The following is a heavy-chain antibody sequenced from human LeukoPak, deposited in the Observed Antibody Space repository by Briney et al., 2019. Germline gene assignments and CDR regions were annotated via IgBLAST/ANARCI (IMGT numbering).Heavy chain of an antibody. D-gene: IGHD2-2*02. J-gene: IGHJ4*02. CDR1: GGTFSSYA. CDR2: IIPIFGTA. CDR3: AREGAAIGFSEYYFDY. V-gene: IGHV1-69*05. Sequence: SVKVSCXASGGTFSSYAISWVRQAHGQGLEWMGGIIPIFGTANYAQKFQGRVTITTDESTSTAYMELSSLRSEDTAVYYCAREGAAIGFSEYYFDYWGQGTLVTVSS.